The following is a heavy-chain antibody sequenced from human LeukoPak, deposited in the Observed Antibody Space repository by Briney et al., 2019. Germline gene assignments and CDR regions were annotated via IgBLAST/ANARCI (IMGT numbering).Heavy chain of an antibody. CDR2: ISGSGGST. Sequence: GGSLRLSCAASGFTFSSYAMRWVRQAPGKGLEWVSAISGSGGSTYYADSVKGRFTISRDNSKNTLYLQMNSLRAEDTAVYYCAKHPYGSGSPGPNYYFDYWGQGTLVTVSS. D-gene: IGHD3-10*01. CDR3: AKHPYGSGSPGPNYYFDY. V-gene: IGHV3-23*01. J-gene: IGHJ4*02. CDR1: GFTFSSYA.